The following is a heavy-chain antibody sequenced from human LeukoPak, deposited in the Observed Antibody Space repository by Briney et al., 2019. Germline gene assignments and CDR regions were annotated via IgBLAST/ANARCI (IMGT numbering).Heavy chain of an antibody. D-gene: IGHD2-2*01. Sequence: ASVKVSCKASGYTFTGYYMHWVRQAPGQGLEWMGWINPNSGGTNYAQKFQGRVTMTRDTSISTAYMELSRLRSDDTAVYYCARGSLPIVVLPAALDDWGQGTLVTVSS. CDR3: ARGSLPIVVLPAALDD. CDR2: INPNSGGT. J-gene: IGHJ4*02. CDR1: GYTFTGYY. V-gene: IGHV1-2*02.